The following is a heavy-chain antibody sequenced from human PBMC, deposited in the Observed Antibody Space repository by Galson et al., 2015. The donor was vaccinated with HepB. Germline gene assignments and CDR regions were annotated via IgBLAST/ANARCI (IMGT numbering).Heavy chain of an antibody. J-gene: IGHJ4*02. CDR1: EGTFSSYA. CDR3: ARGEGWSGSLSLGNY. D-gene: IGHD3-3*01. V-gene: IGHV1-69*01. CDR2: IIPIFGTA. Sequence: CKASEGTFSSYAISWVRQAPGQGLEWMGGIIPIFGTANYAQKFQGRVTITADESTSTAYMELSSLRSEDTAVYYCARGEGWSGSLSLGNYWGQGTLVTVSS.